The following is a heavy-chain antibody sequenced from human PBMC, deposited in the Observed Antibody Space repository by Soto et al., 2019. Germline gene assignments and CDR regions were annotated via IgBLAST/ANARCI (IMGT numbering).Heavy chain of an antibody. D-gene: IGHD3-9*01. CDR1: GYTFTSYD. CDR3: AVTYYDILTGYPDAFDI. J-gene: IGHJ3*02. V-gene: IGHV1-8*01. Sequence: QVQLVQSGAEVKKPGASVKVSCKASGYTFTSYDINWVRQATGQGLEWMGWMNPNSGNTGYAQKFQGRVTMTRNTSISTAYMDLSSLRSEDTAVYYCAVTYYDILTGYPDAFDIWGQGTMVTVSS. CDR2: MNPNSGNT.